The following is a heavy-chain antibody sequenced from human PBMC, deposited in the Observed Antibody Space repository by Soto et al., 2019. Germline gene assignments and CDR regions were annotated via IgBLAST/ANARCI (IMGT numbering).Heavy chain of an antibody. Sequence: SETLSLTCTVSGGSIGTYYWSWIRQPPGKGLEWIGYIYYRGNTDYNPSLKSRVTISLDTPKNQFSLKLSSVTAADTAVYYCARHPGFFVFLPGYTRYFFDYWGRGFLDTVSA. D-gene: IGHD3-9*01. CDR1: GGSIGTYY. V-gene: IGHV4-59*08. CDR2: IYYRGNT. J-gene: IGHJ4*02. CDR3: ARHPGFFVFLPGYTRYFFDY.